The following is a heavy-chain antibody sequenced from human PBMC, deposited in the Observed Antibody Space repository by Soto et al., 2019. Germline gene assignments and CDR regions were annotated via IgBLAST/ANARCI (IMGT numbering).Heavy chain of an antibody. CDR2: INPSGGST. CDR3: ARDRVAGTYDY. CDR1: GYSFTRYY. Sequence: ASVKVSCKASGYSFTRYYMHWLRQAPGQGLEWMGIINPSGGSTSYAQKFQGRVTMTRDTSTSTVYMELSSLRSEDTAVYYCARDRVAGTYDYWGQGTLVTVSS. J-gene: IGHJ4*02. D-gene: IGHD6-19*01. V-gene: IGHV1-46*01.